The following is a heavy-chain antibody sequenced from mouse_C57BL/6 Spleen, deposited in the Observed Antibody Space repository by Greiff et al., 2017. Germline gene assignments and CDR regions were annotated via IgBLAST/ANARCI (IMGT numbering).Heavy chain of an antibody. Sequence: EVQLQQSGPELVKPGASVKMSCKASGYTFTDYNMHWVKQSHGQSLEWIGYINPNNGGTSYNQKFKGKATLTVNKCSSTAYMELRSLTSEDSAVYYCARSDTTDWYFDGWGTETTVTVSS. V-gene: IGHV1-22*01. CDR1: GYTFTDYN. J-gene: IGHJ1*03. D-gene: IGHD1-1*01. CDR3: ARSDTTDWYFDG. CDR2: INPNNGGT.